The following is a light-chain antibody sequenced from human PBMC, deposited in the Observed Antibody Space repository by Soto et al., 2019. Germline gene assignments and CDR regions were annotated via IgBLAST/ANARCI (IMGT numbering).Light chain of an antibody. CDR2: DAS. CDR3: QQFNV. CDR1: QSVSSA. J-gene: IGKJ4*01. Sequence: QVTQSPSSLSASVGDRVTITCRASQSVSSALAWYQQKPGKAPKLLIYDASSLESGVPSRFSGSGSGTDFTLTISSLQPDDFATYYCQQFNVFGGGTKVDIK. V-gene: IGKV1-13*02.